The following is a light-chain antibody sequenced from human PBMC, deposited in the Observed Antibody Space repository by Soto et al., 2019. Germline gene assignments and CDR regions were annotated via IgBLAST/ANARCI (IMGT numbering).Light chain of an antibody. Sequence: DIQMTQSPSSLSASVGDRVTITCQASQAIGKNLNWYQQKPGKAPKLLVYDTSNLETGVPSRFSGSGSGTDFTFTISSLQPEDFATYYCQHYDNLPVFTFGPGTRVDI. CDR3: QHYDNLPVFT. J-gene: IGKJ3*01. V-gene: IGKV1-33*01. CDR2: DTS. CDR1: QAIGKN.